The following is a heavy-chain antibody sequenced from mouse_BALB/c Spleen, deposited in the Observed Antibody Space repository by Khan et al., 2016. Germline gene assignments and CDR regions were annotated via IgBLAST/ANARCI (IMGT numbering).Heavy chain of an antibody. D-gene: IGHD2-2*01. Sequence: EVQLVESGPGLVKPSQSLSLTCTVTGYSITSDYAWNWIRQFPGNKLEWMGYISYSGTTTYNPSLKSRISITRDTSKNQFFLQLNSVTTEDTATXSCARWLDAMDYWGQGTSVTVSS. CDR1: GYSITSDYA. CDR3: ARWLDAMDY. V-gene: IGHV3-2*02. CDR2: ISYSGTT. J-gene: IGHJ4*01.